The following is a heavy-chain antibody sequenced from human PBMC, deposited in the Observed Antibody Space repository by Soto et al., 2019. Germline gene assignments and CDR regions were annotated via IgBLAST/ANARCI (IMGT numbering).Heavy chain of an antibody. CDR1: GFTFSSYA. D-gene: IGHD1-20*01. CDR3: AKAISGYNAPLDH. Sequence: EVQLLESGGGLVQPGGSLRLSCAASGFTFSSYAMNWVRQAPGKGLEWVSVITGSGDATYYADSVKGRFTISRDNSKNTLYVQMNSLRAEDTAVYYCAKAISGYNAPLDHWGQGTWVTVSS. J-gene: IGHJ4*02. V-gene: IGHV3-23*01. CDR2: ITGSGDAT.